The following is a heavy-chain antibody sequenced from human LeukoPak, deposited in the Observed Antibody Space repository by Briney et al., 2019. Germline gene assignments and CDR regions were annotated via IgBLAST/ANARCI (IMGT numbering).Heavy chain of an antibody. Sequence: PGGSLRLSCAASGFTFSITAMTWVRQAPGKGLEWASAISGSGGSTYYADSVKGRFTISRDNSKNTVYLQINGLRAEDTAVYYCAPYCSSTSCSPGMFEYRGQGTLVTVSS. D-gene: IGHD2-2*01. J-gene: IGHJ4*02. CDR1: GFTFSITA. CDR3: APYCSSTSCSPGMFEY. CDR2: ISGSGGST. V-gene: IGHV3-23*01.